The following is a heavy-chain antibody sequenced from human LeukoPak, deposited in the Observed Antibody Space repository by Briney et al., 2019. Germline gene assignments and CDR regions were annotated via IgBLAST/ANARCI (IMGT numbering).Heavy chain of an antibody. J-gene: IGHJ3*02. V-gene: IGHV4-39*01. CDR3: ARADGWDLPRSAFDI. CDR2: IYYSGST. D-gene: IGHD1-26*01. Sequence: SETLSLTCTVSGGSISSSSYYWGWIRQPPGKGLEWIGSIYYSGSTYYNPSLKSRVTISVDTSKNQFSLKLSSVTAADTAVYYCARADGWDLPRSAFDIWGQGTMVTVSS. CDR1: GGSISSSSYY.